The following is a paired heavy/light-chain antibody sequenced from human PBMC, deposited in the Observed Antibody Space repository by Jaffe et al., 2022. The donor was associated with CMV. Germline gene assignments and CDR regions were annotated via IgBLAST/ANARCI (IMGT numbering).Light chain of an antibody. Sequence: QSVLSQPPSASETPGQRVTISCSGSHSNIGSNYVHWYQQLPGTAPKLLIYKNIQRPSGVPDRFSGFKSGTSASLAITGLRSEDEADYYCATWDDSLRGVVFGGGTKLTVL. J-gene: IGLJ2*01. CDR2: KNI. V-gene: IGLV1-47*01. CDR1: HSNIGSNY. CDR3: ATWDDSLRGVV.
Heavy chain of an antibody. J-gene: IGHJ1*01. V-gene: IGHV3-7*03. CDR2: IKQDGSET. D-gene: IGHD3-3*02. CDR1: DFILSNYW. Sequence: ELVESGGGWVQPGGSLRLSCTASDFILSNYWMTWIRQAPGKGLEWVAHIKQDGSETYYVDSLKGRFTISRDNARNSLFLQMNSLRVDDTAIYYCAAGGSERYLIKDPSHFWGRGTLVTVSS. CDR3: AAGGSERYLIKDPSHF.